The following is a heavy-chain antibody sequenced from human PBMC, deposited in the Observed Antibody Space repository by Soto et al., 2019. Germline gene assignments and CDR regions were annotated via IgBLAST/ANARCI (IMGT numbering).Heavy chain of an antibody. J-gene: IGHJ4*02. CDR3: AIAFYNSSGEYYFDS. Sequence: SETLSLTCTVSGGSISSYYWSWIRQPPGKGLEWIGYIYYSGSTNYNPSLKSRVTISVDTSKNQFSLKLSSVTAADTAVYYCAIAFYNSSGEYYFDSWGEGPLVTSPQ. D-gene: IGHD3-22*01. V-gene: IGHV4-59*01. CDR1: GGSISSYY. CDR2: IYYSGST.